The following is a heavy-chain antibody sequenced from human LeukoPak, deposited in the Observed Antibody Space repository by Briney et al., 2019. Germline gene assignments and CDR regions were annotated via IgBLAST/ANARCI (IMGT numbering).Heavy chain of an antibody. CDR3: AREVRAVAGIFDY. CDR2: IYYSGST. CDR1: GGSFSGYY. J-gene: IGHJ4*02. D-gene: IGHD6-19*01. V-gene: IGHV4-59*01. Sequence: SETLSLTCAVYGGSFSGYYWSWIRQPPGKGLEWIGYIYYSGSTNYNPSLKSRVTISVDTSKNQFSLELSSVTAADTAVYYCAREVRAVAGIFDYWGQGTLVTVSS.